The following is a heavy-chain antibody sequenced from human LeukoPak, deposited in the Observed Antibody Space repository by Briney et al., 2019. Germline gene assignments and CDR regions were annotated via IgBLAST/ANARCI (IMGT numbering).Heavy chain of an antibody. CDR2: ISWDGGST. Sequence: QSGGSLRLSCAASGFTFSSYAMSWVRQAPGKGLEWVSLISWDGGSTYYADSVKGRFTISRDNSKNSLYLQMNSLRAEDTALYYCAKDKGAVGATPFDYWGQGTLVTVSS. CDR1: GFTFSSYA. J-gene: IGHJ4*02. V-gene: IGHV3-43D*03. CDR3: AKDKGAVGATPFDY. D-gene: IGHD1-26*01.